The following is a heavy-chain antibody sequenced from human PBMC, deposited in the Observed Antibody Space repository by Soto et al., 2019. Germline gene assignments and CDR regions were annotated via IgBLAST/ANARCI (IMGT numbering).Heavy chain of an antibody. CDR2: IYYSGST. D-gene: IGHD3-10*01. V-gene: IGHV4-59*01. J-gene: IGHJ6*03. CDR3: ARGMVRGVIIVDYYMDV. CDR1: GGCISSYY. Sequence: ETLSLTCTVSGGCISSYYWSWMRQPPLKVLEWIGYIYYSGSTNYNPSLKSRVTISVDTSKNQFSLKLSSVTAADTAVYYCARGMVRGVIIVDYYMDVWGKGTTVTVSS.